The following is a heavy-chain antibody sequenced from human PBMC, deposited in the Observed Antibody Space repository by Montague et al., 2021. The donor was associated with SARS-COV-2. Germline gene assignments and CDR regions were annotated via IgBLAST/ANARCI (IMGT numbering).Heavy chain of an antibody. J-gene: IGHJ4*02. CDR1: GESVSGFY. D-gene: IGHD1-26*01. Sequence: SETLSLTCAVYGESVSGFYWGRIRQPPGEGLEWLGEINHSGSPNYNPSLKSRVTMSLDTSKNQFSLKLSSVTVADTAVYYCVREGGSMTFDYWGQGILVTVSS. CDR3: VREGGSMTFDY. CDR2: INHSGSP. V-gene: IGHV4-34*01.